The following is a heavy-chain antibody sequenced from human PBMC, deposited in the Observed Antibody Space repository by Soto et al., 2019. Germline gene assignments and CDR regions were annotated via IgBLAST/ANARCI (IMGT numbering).Heavy chain of an antibody. V-gene: IGHV1-2*02. CDR2: INPNSGGT. D-gene: IGHD3-10*01. CDR3: ARDALWFGELVYFDY. J-gene: IGHJ4*02. CDR1: GYTFTGYY. Sequence: GASVKVSCKASGYTFTGYYMHWVRQAPGQGLEWMGWINPNSGGTNYAQKFQGRVTMTRDTFISTAYMELSRLRSDDTAVYYCARDALWFGELVYFDYWGQGTLVTVSS.